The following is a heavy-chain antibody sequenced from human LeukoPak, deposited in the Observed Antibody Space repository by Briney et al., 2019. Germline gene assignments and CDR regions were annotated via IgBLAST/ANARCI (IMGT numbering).Heavy chain of an antibody. D-gene: IGHD5-24*01. CDR2: ISGDGGST. J-gene: IGHJ4*02. CDR1: GFTFDDYA. Sequence: GGSLRLSCAASGFTFDDYAMHWVRQAPGKGLEWVSLISGDGGSTYYADSVKGRFTISRDNSKNSLYLQMNSLRTEDTALYYCAKDIAPSEMATTLDYWGQGTLVTVSS. V-gene: IGHV3-43*02. CDR3: AKDIAPSEMATTLDY.